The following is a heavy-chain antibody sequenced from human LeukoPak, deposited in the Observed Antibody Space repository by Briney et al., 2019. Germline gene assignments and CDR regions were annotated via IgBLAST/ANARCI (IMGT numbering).Heavy chain of an antibody. V-gene: IGHV1-18*04. J-gene: IGHJ1*01. CDR2: ISTYNGNP. CDR3: ARSEGPAYCSGGTRYQTPAEYFQH. D-gene: IGHD2-15*01. CDR1: GYTFTGYY. Sequence: ASVKVSCKASGYTFTGYYMHWVRQAPGQGLEWMGWISTYNGNPNYAQKLQGRVTMTTDTSTSTAYMELRSLRSDDTAVYYCARSEGPAYCSGGTRYQTPAEYFQHWGQGTLVTVSS.